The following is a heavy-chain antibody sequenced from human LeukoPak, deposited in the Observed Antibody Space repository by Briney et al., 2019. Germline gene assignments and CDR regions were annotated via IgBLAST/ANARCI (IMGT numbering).Heavy chain of an antibody. D-gene: IGHD5-24*01. Sequence: SETLSLTCTVSGGSISSSSYYWGWIRQPPGKGLEWIGSIYYSGSTYYNPSLKSRVTISVDTSKNQFSLKLSSVTAADTAVYYCARHGDGYNYGVVSYWGQGTLVTVSS. J-gene: IGHJ4*02. CDR2: IYYSGST. CDR1: GGSISSSSYY. V-gene: IGHV4-39*01. CDR3: ARHGDGYNYGVVSY.